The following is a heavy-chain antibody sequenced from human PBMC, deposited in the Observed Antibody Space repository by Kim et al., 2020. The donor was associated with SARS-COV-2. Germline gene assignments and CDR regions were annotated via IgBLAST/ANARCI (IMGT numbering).Heavy chain of an antibody. Sequence: SETLSLTCAVSGGSISSSNWWSWVRQPPGKGLEWIGEIYHSGSTNYNPSLKSRVTISVDKSKNQFSLKLSSVTAADTAVYYCARVGRIAVAAMGYYYGMDVWGQGTTVTVSS. V-gene: IGHV4-4*02. CDR2: IYHSGST. CDR3: ARVGRIAVAAMGYYYGMDV. J-gene: IGHJ6*02. CDR1: GGSISSSNW. D-gene: IGHD6-19*01.